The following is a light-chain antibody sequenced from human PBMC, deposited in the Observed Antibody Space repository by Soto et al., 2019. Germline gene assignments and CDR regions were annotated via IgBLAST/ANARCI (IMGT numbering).Light chain of an antibody. J-gene: IGKJ2*01. V-gene: IGKV1-5*03. CDR1: QSIGTW. Sequence: DIQMTQSPSTLSASVGDRVTITCRASQSIGTWLAWYQQKPGKAPKLLIYKASSLEGGVPSRFSGSGFGTEFTLTITSLRPDDFATYYCQQYNGYFYTFGQGTKLEIK. CDR2: KAS. CDR3: QQYNGYFYT.